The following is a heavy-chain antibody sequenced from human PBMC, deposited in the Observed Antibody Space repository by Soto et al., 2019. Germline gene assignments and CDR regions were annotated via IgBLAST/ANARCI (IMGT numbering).Heavy chain of an antibody. V-gene: IGHV3-23*01. Sequence: EVQLLESGGGLVQPGGALRLSCAASGCTFRSPARSCFRQAPWKGLEWESSMSAGGDGAYYADSVKGRFTISRANSNNTLYLQMNRLRTEDTAVYYCARDLWWYLHWGQGTLGTFSS. CDR2: MSAGGDGA. CDR3: ARDLWWYLH. D-gene: IGHD2-15*01. CDR1: GCTFRSPA. J-gene: IGHJ4*02.